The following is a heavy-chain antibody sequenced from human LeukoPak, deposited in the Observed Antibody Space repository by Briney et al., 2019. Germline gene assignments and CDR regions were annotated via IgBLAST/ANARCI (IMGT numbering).Heavy chain of an antibody. D-gene: IGHD5-18*01. CDR2: ISAYNGNR. Sequence: ASVKVSCKGSGYTFTSFGISWVRQAPGQGLEWMGCISAYNGNRNYAQKLQGRVTMTTDTSTSTAYMEIRSLRSDDTAVYYCTRDLGVDTTMIFFDYWGQGSLATVSS. J-gene: IGHJ4*02. CDR1: GYTFTSFG. CDR3: TRDLGVDTTMIFFDY. V-gene: IGHV1-18*01.